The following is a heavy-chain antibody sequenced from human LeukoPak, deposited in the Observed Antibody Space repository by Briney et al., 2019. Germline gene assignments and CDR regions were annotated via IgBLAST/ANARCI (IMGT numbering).Heavy chain of an antibody. CDR1: GFTFSSSR. V-gene: IGHV3-48*01. Sequence: GGSLRLSCEVSGFTFSSSRMNWVRQAPGKGLEWVSYISSRGTTKHYADSVKGRFTISRDNAKNALYLQMNSLRVEDTAVYYCANFEPGYTSSWYAEFWGQGTLVTVSS. CDR2: ISSRGTTK. J-gene: IGHJ4*02. CDR3: ANFEPGYTSSWYAEF. D-gene: IGHD6-13*01.